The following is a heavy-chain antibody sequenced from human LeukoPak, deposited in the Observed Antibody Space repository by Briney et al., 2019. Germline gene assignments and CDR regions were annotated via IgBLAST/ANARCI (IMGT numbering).Heavy chain of an antibody. CDR3: ARDGDWARSSDY. V-gene: IGHV1-18*01. CDR2: ISANNGNT. J-gene: IGHJ4*02. D-gene: IGHD2-21*02. Sequence: ASVKVSCKASGYTFSNYGFSWVRQAPGQGLEWMGWISANNGNTNYAQKLQGRVTMTTDTSTSTAYMELKSLRSEDTAVYYCARDGDWARSSDYWGQGTLVTVSS. CDR1: GYTFSNYG.